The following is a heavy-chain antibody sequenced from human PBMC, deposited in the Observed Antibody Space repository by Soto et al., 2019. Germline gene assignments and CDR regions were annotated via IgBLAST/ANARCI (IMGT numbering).Heavy chain of an antibody. CDR3: AKRQRGDGFAVDF. V-gene: IGHV3-23*05. J-gene: IGHJ4*02. CDR1: GFTFTTFG. Sequence: PGGSLRLSCVAYGFTFTTFGMIWVRQAPGKGLEWVSGIDSNGGYTYYADSVKGRFTISRDNSQNTLYLQLNSLRVEDTALYYCAKRQRGDGFAVDFWGRGTLVTVSS. D-gene: IGHD3-10*01. CDR2: IDSNGGYT.